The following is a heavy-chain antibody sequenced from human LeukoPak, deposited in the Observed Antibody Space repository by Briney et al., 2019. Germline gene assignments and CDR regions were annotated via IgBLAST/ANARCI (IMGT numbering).Heavy chain of an antibody. J-gene: IGHJ4*02. D-gene: IGHD6-19*01. V-gene: IGHV1-69*13. CDR1: GGTFSSYA. Sequence: VASVKVSCKASGGTFSSYAISWVRQAPGQGLEWMGGIIPIFGTANYAQKFQGRVTITADESTSTAYMELSSLRSEDTAVYYCATDTKYSSGWSFFDYWGQGTLVTVSS. CDR3: ATDTKYSSGWSFFDY. CDR2: IIPIFGTA.